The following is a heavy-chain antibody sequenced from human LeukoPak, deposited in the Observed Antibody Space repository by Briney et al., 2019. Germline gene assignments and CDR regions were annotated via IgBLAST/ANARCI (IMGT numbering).Heavy chain of an antibody. V-gene: IGHV4-39*07. CDR1: GGSISSSSYY. D-gene: IGHD6-13*01. J-gene: IGHJ4*02. CDR2: IYYSGST. Sequence: SETLSLTCTVSGGSISSSSYYWGWIRQPPGKGLEWIVSIYYSGSTYYNPSLKSRVTISVDTSKNQFSLKLSSVTAADTAVYYCARDMGIAAANDYWGQGTLVTVSS. CDR3: ARDMGIAAANDY.